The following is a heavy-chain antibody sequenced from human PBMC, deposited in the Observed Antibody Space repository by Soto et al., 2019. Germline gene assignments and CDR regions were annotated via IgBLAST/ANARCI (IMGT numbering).Heavy chain of an antibody. CDR2: ISSSGGTT. Sequence: GGSLRLSCAASGFTFSDYSMNWVRQAPGKGLEWVSYISSSGGTTYYADSVKGRFTISRDNAKNSLYLQMNILRDEDTAVYYCARVFRSGRDGDCWGQGTLVTVSS. CDR3: ARVFRSGRDGDC. V-gene: IGHV3-48*02. D-gene: IGHD5-12*01. J-gene: IGHJ4*02. CDR1: GFTFSDYS.